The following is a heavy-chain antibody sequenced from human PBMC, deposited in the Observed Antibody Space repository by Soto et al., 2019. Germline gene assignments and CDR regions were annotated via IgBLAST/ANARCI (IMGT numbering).Heavy chain of an antibody. CDR3: ASQGY. V-gene: IGHV4-30-2*01. CDR2: IYHSGST. J-gene: IGHJ4*02. Sequence: SETLSLTCAVSGGSISSGGYSWSWIRQPPGKGLEWIGYIYHSGSTYYNPSLKSRVTISVDRSKSQFSLKLSSVTAADTAVYYCASQGYWGQGTLVTSPQ. CDR1: GGSISSGGYS.